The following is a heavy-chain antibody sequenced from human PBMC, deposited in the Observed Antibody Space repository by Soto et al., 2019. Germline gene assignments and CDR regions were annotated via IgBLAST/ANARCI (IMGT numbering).Heavy chain of an antibody. J-gene: IGHJ5*02. Sequence: SETLSLTCTVSGGSISIGGYYWSWIRQHPGKGLEWIGYIYYSGSFYYNPSLRSRVTISVDTSKNQFSLKLSSVTAADTAVYYCARGGVVPASIEVNWFDPWGQGTLVTAPQ. V-gene: IGHV4-31*03. CDR2: IYYSGSF. CDR3: ARGGVVPASIEVNWFDP. D-gene: IGHD2-2*02. CDR1: GGSISIGGYY.